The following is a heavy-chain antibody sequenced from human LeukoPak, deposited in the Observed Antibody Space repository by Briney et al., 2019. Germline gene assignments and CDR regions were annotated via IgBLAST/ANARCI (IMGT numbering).Heavy chain of an antibody. J-gene: IGHJ4*02. V-gene: IGHV3-48*01. CDR1: GFTFSSYT. Sequence: GGSLRLSCAASGFTFSSYTMNWVRQAPGEGLEWVSYISSSSSAIFYADSVKGRFTISRDNAKNSLYLQMNSLRAEDTAVYYCARDPLLGGSYDYWGQGTLVTVSS. CDR2: ISSSSSAI. D-gene: IGHD1-26*01. CDR3: ARDPLLGGSYDY.